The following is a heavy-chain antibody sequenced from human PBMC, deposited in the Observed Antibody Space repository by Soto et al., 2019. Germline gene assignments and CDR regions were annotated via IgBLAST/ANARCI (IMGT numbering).Heavy chain of an antibody. V-gene: IGHV1-69*13. D-gene: IGHD6-19*01. CDR2: IIPIFGTA. Sequence: SVKVSCKASGGTFSSYAISWVRQAPGQGLELMGGIIPIFGTANYAQKFQGRVTITADESTSTAYMELSSLRSEDTAVYYCARGVAVAGIYYYFGMDVWGQGTTVTVSS. CDR3: ARGVAVAGIYYYFGMDV. CDR1: GGTFSSYA. J-gene: IGHJ6*02.